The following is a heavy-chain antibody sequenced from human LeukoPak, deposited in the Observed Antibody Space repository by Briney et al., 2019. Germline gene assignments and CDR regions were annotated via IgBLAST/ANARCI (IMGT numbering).Heavy chain of an antibody. CDR2: FYISGSA. Sequence: PSETLSLTCTVSGGSISSYYWSWIRQPAGKGLEWIGRFYISGSANYNPSLKSRITMSVDTSKNQFSLKLNSVTAADTAVYYCARTLRGGTSLNNYFYYMDVWGRGTTVTISS. CDR3: ARTLRGGTSLNNYFYYMDV. CDR1: GGSISSYY. V-gene: IGHV4-4*07. J-gene: IGHJ6*03. D-gene: IGHD3-10*01.